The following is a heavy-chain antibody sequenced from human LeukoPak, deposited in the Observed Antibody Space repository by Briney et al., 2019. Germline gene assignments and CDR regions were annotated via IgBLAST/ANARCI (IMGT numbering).Heavy chain of an antibody. D-gene: IGHD3-22*01. CDR2: ISSSSSYI. CDR1: GFTFSSYS. CDR3: ARDSDSSGYFFKYYFDY. V-gene: IGHV3-21*01. J-gene: IGHJ4*02. Sequence: GGSLRLSCAASGFTFSSYSMNWVRQAPGKGLEGVSSISSSSSYIYYADSVKGRFTISRDNAKNSLYLQMNSLRAEDTAVYYCARDSDSSGYFFKYYFDYWGQGTLVTVSS.